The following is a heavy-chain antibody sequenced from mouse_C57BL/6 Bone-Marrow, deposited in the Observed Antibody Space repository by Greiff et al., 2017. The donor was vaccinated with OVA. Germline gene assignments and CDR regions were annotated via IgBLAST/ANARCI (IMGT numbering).Heavy chain of an antibody. D-gene: IGHD2-3*01. CDR2: ISSGSSTI. CDR3: APDGYYYAMDY. J-gene: IGHJ4*01. V-gene: IGHV5-17*01. CDR1: GFTFSDYG. Sequence: EVQLVESGGGLVKPGGSLKLSCAASGFTFSDYGMHWVRQAPEKGLEWVAYISSGSSTIYYADTVKGRFTISRDNAKNTLFLQTTSLRSEDTAMYYCAPDGYYYAMDYWGQGTSVTVSS.